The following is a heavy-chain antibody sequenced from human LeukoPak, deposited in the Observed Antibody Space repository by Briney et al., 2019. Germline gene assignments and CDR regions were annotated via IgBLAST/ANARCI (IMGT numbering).Heavy chain of an antibody. J-gene: IGHJ6*02. Sequence: GGSLRLSCEASGFTFSTYSINWVRQAPGKGLEWVSSISSSSSYIYYAHSVKGRFTISRDNAKNSLYLQMNSLRAEDTAVYYCAREYEPDRFDYYYYGMDVWGQGTTVTVSS. V-gene: IGHV3-21*01. D-gene: IGHD3-22*01. CDR3: AREYEPDRFDYYYYGMDV. CDR1: GFTFSTYS. CDR2: ISSSSSYI.